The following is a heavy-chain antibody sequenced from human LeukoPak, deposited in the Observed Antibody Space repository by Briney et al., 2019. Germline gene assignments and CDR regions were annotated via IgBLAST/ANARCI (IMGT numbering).Heavy chain of an antibody. J-gene: IGHJ5*02. D-gene: IGHD5-12*01. CDR3: ASGQGWLTDH. Sequence: SETLSLTYTVSGGSTSNHYCNWIRQSPGKELEWIGYVHYSRGTNYNPSLKSRVTISLDTSKNQFFLQLSSVTAADTAVYHCASGQGWLTDHWGRGTLVAVSS. CDR1: GGSTSNHY. CDR2: VHYSRGT. V-gene: IGHV4-59*11.